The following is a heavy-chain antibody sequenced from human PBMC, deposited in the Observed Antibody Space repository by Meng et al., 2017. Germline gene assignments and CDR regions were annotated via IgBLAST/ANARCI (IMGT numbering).Heavy chain of an antibody. D-gene: IGHD3-22*01. V-gene: IGHV3-21*01. CDR2: ISSSSSYI. J-gene: IGHJ3*02. CDR1: GFTFSSYS. Sequence: GESLKISCAASGFTFSSYSMNWVRQAPGKGLEWVSSISSSSSYIYYADSVKGRFTISRDNAKNSLYLQMNSLRAEDTAVYYCARDFDYDSSGYYYANDAFDIWGQGTMVTVSS. CDR3: ARDFDYDSSGYYYANDAFDI.